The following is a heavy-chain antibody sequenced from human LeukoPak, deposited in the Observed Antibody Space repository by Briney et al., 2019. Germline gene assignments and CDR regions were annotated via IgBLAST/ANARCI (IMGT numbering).Heavy chain of an antibody. Sequence: GGALRLSCAASGCTFSSYAMIWVRQAPGKGLEWVSAICGSGTSTFYADSVRGRVTISRDNSKNTLYLQMNSLRAADTAVYYCAKTSQGHPPYYCSMDVWGQGTTVTVSS. V-gene: IGHV3-23*01. J-gene: IGHJ6*02. CDR1: GCTFSSYA. CDR3: AKTSQGHPPYYCSMDV. CDR2: ICGSGTST.